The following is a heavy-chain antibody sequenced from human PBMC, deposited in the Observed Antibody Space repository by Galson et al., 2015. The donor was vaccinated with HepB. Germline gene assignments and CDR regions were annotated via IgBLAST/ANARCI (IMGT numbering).Heavy chain of an antibody. CDR1: GGSISSYY. CDR2: IYYSGST. Sequence: SETLSLTCTVSGGSISSYYWSWIRQPPGKGLEWIGYIYYSGSTNYNPSLKSRVTISVDTSKNQFSLKLSSVTAADTAVYYCARDLYYYGSGRWFDPWGQGTLVTVSS. J-gene: IGHJ5*02. V-gene: IGHV4-59*01. D-gene: IGHD3-10*01. CDR3: ARDLYYYGSGRWFDP.